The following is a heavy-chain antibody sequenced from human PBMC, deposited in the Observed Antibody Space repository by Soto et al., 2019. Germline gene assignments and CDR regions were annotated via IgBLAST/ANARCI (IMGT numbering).Heavy chain of an antibody. CDR2: IYWDDDK. Sequence: QITLKESGPPLVKPTQTLTLTCTFSGFSLSADGVGVGWIRQPPGKALEWLALIYWDDDKCYRPSLKSRLTITKDTSKNQVVLTMTNMDPVDTATYYCAHAYGGTSWPNDAFDVWGQGTVVTVSS. CDR1: GFSLSADGVG. J-gene: IGHJ3*01. CDR3: AHAYGGTSWPNDAFDV. V-gene: IGHV2-5*02. D-gene: IGHD2-2*01.